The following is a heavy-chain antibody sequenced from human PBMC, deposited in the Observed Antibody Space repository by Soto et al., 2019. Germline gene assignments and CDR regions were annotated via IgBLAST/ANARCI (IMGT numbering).Heavy chain of an antibody. V-gene: IGHV4-31*03. CDR2: IYYSGST. CDR3: ARDRHYYGSGSYESYYYYGMDV. Sequence: SETLSLTCTVSGGSISSGGYYWSWIRQHPGKGLEWIGYIYYSGSTYYNPSLKSRVTISVDTSKNQFSLKLSSVTAADTAVYYCARDRHYYGSGSYESYYYYGMDVWGQGTTVTVSS. D-gene: IGHD3-10*01. J-gene: IGHJ6*02. CDR1: GGSISSGGYY.